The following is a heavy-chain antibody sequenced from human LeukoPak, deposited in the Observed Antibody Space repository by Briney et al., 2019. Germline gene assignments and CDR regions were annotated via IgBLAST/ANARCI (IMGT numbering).Heavy chain of an antibody. D-gene: IGHD3-3*01. CDR2: INPNSGGT. J-gene: IGHJ4*02. Sequence: ASVKVSCKASGYTFTGYYMHWVRQAPGQRLEWMGWINPNSGGTNYAQKFQGRVTMTRDTSISTAYMELSRLRSDDTAVYYCARGGGIFGVVIGPGGWGQGTLVTVSS. CDR3: ARGGGIFGVVIGPGG. CDR1: GYTFTGYY. V-gene: IGHV1-2*02.